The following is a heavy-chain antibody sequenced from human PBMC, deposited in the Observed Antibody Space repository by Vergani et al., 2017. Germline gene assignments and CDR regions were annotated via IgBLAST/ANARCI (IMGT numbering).Heavy chain of an antibody. CDR1: GYTFTNSY. CDR3: ARTHGDILPPDPRRLDY. J-gene: IGHJ4*02. V-gene: IGHV1-46*03. Sequence: QVLLVQSGAAVKKPGASVRVSCNTSGYTFTNSYIHWVRQAPGQVLELMGLIHPSGGSTTYAKQFQGRLSMTRDTSTSTVYMDLSNLRSDDTAVYYCARTHGDILPPDPRRLDYWGQGILVTVSS. CDR2: IHPSGGST.